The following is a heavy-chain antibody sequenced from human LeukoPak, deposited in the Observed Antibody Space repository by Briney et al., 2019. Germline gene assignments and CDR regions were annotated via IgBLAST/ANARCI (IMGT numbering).Heavy chain of an antibody. Sequence: PSETLSLTCTVSGGSISSGGYYWSWIRQHPGKGLEWIGYIYYSGSTYYNPSLKSRVTISVDTSKNQFSLKPSSVTAADTAVYYCARAMVQLWSYYYYGMDVWGQGTTVTVSS. J-gene: IGHJ6*02. CDR1: GGSISSGGYY. CDR3: ARAMVQLWSYYYYGMDV. V-gene: IGHV4-31*03. CDR2: IYYSGST. D-gene: IGHD5-18*01.